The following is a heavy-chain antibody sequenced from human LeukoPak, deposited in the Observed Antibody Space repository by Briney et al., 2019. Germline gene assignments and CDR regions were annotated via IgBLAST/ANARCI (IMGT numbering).Heavy chain of an antibody. CDR3: TRDPGTVAIDY. J-gene: IGHJ4*02. CDR1: GFTFSTYN. CDR2: IGKNGGNP. V-gene: IGHV3-20*04. Sequence: PGGSLRLSCAASGFTFSTYNMNWVRQAPGKGLEWVSGIGKNGGNPGYADSVKGRFTISRDNAKNSLYLQMNSLRAEDTALFFCTRDPGTVAIDYWGQGTLVTVSS. D-gene: IGHD6-19*01.